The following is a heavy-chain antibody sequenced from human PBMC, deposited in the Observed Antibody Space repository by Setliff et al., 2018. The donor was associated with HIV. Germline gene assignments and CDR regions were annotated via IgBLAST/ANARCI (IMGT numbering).Heavy chain of an antibody. CDR2: IGPYNGRT. V-gene: IGHV1-18*01. Sequence: ASVKVSCKTSGYMFIAYGMSWVRRAPGQGLEWMGWIGPYNGRTEYAQKFQGRVTITADESTSTAYMELSRLRSDDTALYYCARTLYSSFSSFDYWGQGTLVTVSS. CDR3: ARTLYSSFSSFDY. D-gene: IGHD6-19*01. J-gene: IGHJ4*02. CDR1: GYMFIAYG.